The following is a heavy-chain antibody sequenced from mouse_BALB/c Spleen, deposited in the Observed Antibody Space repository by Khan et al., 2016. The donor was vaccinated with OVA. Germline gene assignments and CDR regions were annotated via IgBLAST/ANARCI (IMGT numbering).Heavy chain of an antibody. CDR3: VSRSWFAY. Sequence: EVELVESGGGLVQPKGSLKLSCAASGFTFNTYAMNWVRQAPGKGLDWVARIRSKSNNYATYYADSVKDRFTISRDDSQSMLYLQMNNLKTEDTAMYYCVSRSWFAYWGQGTLVTVSA. J-gene: IGHJ3*01. V-gene: IGHV10-1*02. CDR2: IRSKSNNYAT. CDR1: GFTFNTYA.